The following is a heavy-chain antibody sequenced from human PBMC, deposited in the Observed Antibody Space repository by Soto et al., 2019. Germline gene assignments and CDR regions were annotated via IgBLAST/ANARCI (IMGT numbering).Heavy chain of an antibody. D-gene: IGHD1-26*01. V-gene: IGHV1-69*12. Sequence: QVQLVQFGAEVKKPGSSVKVSCKASGGTFINYAVNWVRQAPGQGLEWMGGIIPIFGSINYAQNFQGRVTITADESTSTAYMELSSLRSEDTAVYYCARGLNTSFWEDGCFDPWGQGTLVTVSS. CDR2: IIPIFGSI. CDR3: ARGLNTSFWEDGCFDP. CDR1: GGTFINYA. J-gene: IGHJ5*02.